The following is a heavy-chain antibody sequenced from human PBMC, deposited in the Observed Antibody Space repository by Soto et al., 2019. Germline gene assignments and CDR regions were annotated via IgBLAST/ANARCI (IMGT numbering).Heavy chain of an antibody. V-gene: IGHV1-69*13. Sequence: SVKVSCKASGGTFSSYAISWVRQAPGQGLEWMGGIIPIFGTANYAQKFQGRVTITADESTSTAYMELSSLRSEDTAVYYCASEYYDILNGMDVWGQGTTVTVSS. CDR3: ASEYYDILNGMDV. J-gene: IGHJ6*02. CDR1: GGTFSSYA. CDR2: IIPIFGTA. D-gene: IGHD3-9*01.